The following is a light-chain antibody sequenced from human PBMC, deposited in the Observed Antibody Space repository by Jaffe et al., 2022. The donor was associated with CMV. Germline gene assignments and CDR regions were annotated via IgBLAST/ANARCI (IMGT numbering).Light chain of an antibody. CDR2: AHI. Sequence: QPVLSQPPSVSGAPGQRVIISCTGSSSNIGAGYDVHWYQQLPGTAPKLLIYAHINRPSGVPDRFAGSRSGTSASLAITGLQPEDEADYYCQSYDTGLSGSVFGGGTKLTVL. CDR3: QSYDTGLSGSV. CDR1: SSNIGAGYD. V-gene: IGLV1-40*01. J-gene: IGLJ3*02.